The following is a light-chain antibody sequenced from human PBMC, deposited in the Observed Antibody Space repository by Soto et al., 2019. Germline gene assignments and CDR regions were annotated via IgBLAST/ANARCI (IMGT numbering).Light chain of an antibody. Sequence: QSVLTQPPSVSAAPGQRVTISCSGSSSNIGGNSVSWYQQLPGTAPKLLIYDDDKRPSGIPDRFSGSKSGTSATLGITGFQTGDEADYYCLLWYGGAYVFGAGTKVTVL. V-gene: IGLV1-51*01. CDR3: LLWYGGAYV. CDR1: SSNIGGNS. J-gene: IGLJ1*01. CDR2: DDD.